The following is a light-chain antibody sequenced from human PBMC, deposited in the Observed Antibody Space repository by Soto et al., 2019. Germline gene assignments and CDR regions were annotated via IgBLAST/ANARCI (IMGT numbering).Light chain of an antibody. Sequence: EMVVTQSPGTLSLSPGERATLSCRASQSDTNAYLTWYQQKPGQAPRLLIYGASTRATGIPDRFSGSGSGTDFTLTISRVEPEDFATYYCQQYKSYWTFGQGTKVDIK. V-gene: IGKV3-20*01. J-gene: IGKJ1*01. CDR2: GAS. CDR3: QQYKSYWT. CDR1: QSDTNAY.